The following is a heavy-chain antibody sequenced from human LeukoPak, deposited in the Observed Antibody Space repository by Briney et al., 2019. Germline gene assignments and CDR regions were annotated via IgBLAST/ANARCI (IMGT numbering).Heavy chain of an antibody. Sequence: GGSLRLSCAASGFIFSNYAMSWVRQAPGKGLEGVSTISGSGGSTYYADSVKGRFTISRDNPKNTLYLQMNSLRAEDTAVYYCAKTGYDYIWGSYRPTFFDYWGQGTLVTVSS. CDR2: ISGSGGST. D-gene: IGHD3-16*02. CDR1: GFIFSNYA. V-gene: IGHV3-23*01. J-gene: IGHJ4*02. CDR3: AKTGYDYIWGSYRPTFFDY.